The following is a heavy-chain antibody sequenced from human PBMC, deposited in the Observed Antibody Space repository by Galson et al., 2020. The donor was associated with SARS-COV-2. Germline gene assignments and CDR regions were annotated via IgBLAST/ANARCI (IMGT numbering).Heavy chain of an antibody. J-gene: IGHJ3*02. CDR2: ISGSGGST. V-gene: IGHV3-23*01. CDR3: AKELAYCSCGSCYSAFDI. D-gene: IGHD2-15*01. CDR1: GFTFSSYA. Sequence: GGSLRLSCAASGFTFSSYAMSWVRQAPRKGLEWVSAISGSGGSTYYADSVKGRFTISRDNSKNTLYLQMNSLRAEDTAVYYCAKELAYCSCGSCYSAFDIWGQGTMVTVSS.